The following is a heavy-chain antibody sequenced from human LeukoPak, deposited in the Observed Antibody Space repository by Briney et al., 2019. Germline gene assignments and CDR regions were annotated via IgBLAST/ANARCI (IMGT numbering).Heavy chain of an antibody. CDR3: ARDADGYED. Sequence: GGSLRRSCAASGFTFSRAWMSWVRQAPGKGLEWVANIKEDGSEDYYADSVKGRFAISKDNAKNSLYLQMNNLRAEDTAMYYCARDADGYEDWGQGTLVIVSS. CDR1: GFTFSRAW. J-gene: IGHJ4*02. D-gene: IGHD5-24*01. V-gene: IGHV3-7*01. CDR2: IKEDGSED.